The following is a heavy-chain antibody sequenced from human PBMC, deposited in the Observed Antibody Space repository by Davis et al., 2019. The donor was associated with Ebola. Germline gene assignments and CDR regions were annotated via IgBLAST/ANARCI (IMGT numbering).Heavy chain of an antibody. J-gene: IGHJ5*02. CDR2: IYYSGST. CDR3: ARGIGEFDP. Sequence: SETLSLTCTVSGGSISSYYMSWIRQPPGKGLEWIGYIYYSGSTNYNPSLKSRVTISVDTSKNQFSLKLSSVTAADTAVYYCARGIGEFDPWGQGTLVTVSS. CDR1: GGSISSYY. D-gene: IGHD2-15*01. V-gene: IGHV4-59*08.